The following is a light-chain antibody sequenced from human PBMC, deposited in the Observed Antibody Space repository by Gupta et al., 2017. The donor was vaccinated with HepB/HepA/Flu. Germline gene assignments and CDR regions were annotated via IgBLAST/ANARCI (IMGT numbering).Light chain of an antibody. Sequence: EIVLTQSPATLSLSPGERATLSCRASQSVSSYLAWYQQKPGQAPRLLIYDASNRATGIPARFSGSGSGTDFTLTISSLEPEDFAGYYCQQRTTFGPGTKVDIK. CDR1: QSVSSY. V-gene: IGKV3-11*01. CDR2: DAS. CDR3: QQRTT. J-gene: IGKJ3*01.